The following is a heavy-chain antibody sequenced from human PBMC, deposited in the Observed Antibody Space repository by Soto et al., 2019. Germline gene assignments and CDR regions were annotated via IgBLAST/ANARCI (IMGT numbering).Heavy chain of an antibody. J-gene: IGHJ4*02. CDR1: GGSISSSTYY. V-gene: IGHV4-39*07. CDR3: AAGSGWYGTLGY. Sequence: SETLSLTCTVSGGSISSSTYYWGWIRQPPGKGLEWIGSINYSGTTYYNTSLKSRVTISVDTSKNQFSLNLSSLTAADTAVYYCAAGSGWYGTLGYWGQGTLVTVSS. CDR2: INYSGTT. D-gene: IGHD6-19*01.